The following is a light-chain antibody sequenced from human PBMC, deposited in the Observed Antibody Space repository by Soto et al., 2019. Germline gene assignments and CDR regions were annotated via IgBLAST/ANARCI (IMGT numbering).Light chain of an antibody. CDR3: QQRSNWQIT. J-gene: IGKJ5*01. CDR1: HTISSW. V-gene: IGKV1-5*03. Sequence: DIQMTQSRSTLSGSVGDRVTITCRASHTISSWLSWYKQKPGKAPKLLIYKASTLKSGVPSRFSGSGSGTDFTLTISSLEPDDFAVYYCQQRSNWQITFGQGTRLEIK. CDR2: KAS.